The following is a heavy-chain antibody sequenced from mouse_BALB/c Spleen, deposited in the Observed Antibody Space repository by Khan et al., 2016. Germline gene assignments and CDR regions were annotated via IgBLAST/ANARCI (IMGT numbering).Heavy chain of an antibody. D-gene: IGHD4-1*01. CDR3: ASLTGTIAY. CDR2: IRNKAGGYTT. CDR1: GFTFTDCY. V-gene: IGHV7-3*02. Sequence: EVELVESGGGLVQTGGSLRLSCATSGFTFTDCYMTWVRQPPGKALEWLGFIRNKAGGYTTEYSASVKGRFTISRDNSQSILYLQMNTLRAEDSATYYCASLTGTIAYWGQGTLVTVSA. J-gene: IGHJ3*01.